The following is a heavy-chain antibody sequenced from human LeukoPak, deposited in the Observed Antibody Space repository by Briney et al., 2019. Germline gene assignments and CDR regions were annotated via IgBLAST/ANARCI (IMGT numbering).Heavy chain of an antibody. D-gene: IGHD3-22*01. J-gene: IGHJ4*02. CDR3: ARDSSGSYYFDC. CDR2: IYTSGST. V-gene: IGHV4-4*07. Sequence: SETLPLTCTVSGGSISSYYWSSIRQPARKGLELIGRIYTSGSTNYNPSLKSRLTISVDTSKNPLSLKLSSVTAADTAVYSCARDSSGSYYFDCWGQGTLVTVSS. CDR1: GGSISSYY.